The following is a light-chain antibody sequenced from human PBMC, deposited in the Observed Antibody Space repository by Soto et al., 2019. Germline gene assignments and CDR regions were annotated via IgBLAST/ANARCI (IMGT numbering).Light chain of an antibody. CDR3: HQRQSSPRT. CDR2: PSS. CDR1: QYSNTR. V-gene: IGKV3-11*01. Sequence: EIVLTQSPATLYSFPGASAPLSCSASQYSNTRAACQQHRPGQAPRLLIYPSSLRAASTPARCSAGGSRTDFPITSSDVQPEDVALYYWHQRQSSPRTFGQGTKVDI. J-gene: IGKJ1*01.